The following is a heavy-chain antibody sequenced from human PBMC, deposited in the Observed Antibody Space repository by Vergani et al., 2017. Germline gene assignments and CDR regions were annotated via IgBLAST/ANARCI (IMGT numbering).Heavy chain of an antibody. CDR2: LYVVGTS. J-gene: IGHJ6*02. Sequence: VQLVESGGGVVRPGGSLRLSCAASGFSVSDNYMSWVRQAPGKGLEWVSILYVVGTSDYADSVKGRFTVSRDISKNTLHLQLNSLRVEDTAVYFCSYGMDVWGQGTTVTVSS. V-gene: IGHV3-66*01. CDR3: SYGMDV. CDR1: GFSVSDNY.